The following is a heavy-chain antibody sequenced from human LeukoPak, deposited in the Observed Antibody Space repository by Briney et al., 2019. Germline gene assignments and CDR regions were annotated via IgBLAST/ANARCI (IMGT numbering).Heavy chain of an antibody. V-gene: IGHV4-61*01. CDR2: ISYSGST. J-gene: IGHJ6*02. Sequence: PSETLSLTCTVSGGSVSSGSYYWSWIRQPPGKRLEWIGYISYSGSTNYNPSLKSRVTISVDTSKNQFSLKLSSVTAADTAVYYCAREYGDGDYENYYYYGMDVWGQGTTVTVSS. CDR3: AREYGDGDYENYYYYGMDV. CDR1: GGSVSSGSYY. D-gene: IGHD4-17*01.